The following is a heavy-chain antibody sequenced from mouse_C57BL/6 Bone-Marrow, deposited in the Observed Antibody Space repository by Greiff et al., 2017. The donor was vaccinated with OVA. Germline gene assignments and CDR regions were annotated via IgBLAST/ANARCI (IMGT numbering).Heavy chain of an antibody. V-gene: IGHV1-4*01. J-gene: IGHJ2*01. Sequence: VQLQESGAELARPGASVKMSCKASGYTFTSYTMHWVKQRPGQGLEWIGYINPSSGYTKYNQKFKDKATLTADKSSSTAYMQLSSLTSEDSAVYYCARWGESDYFDYWGQGTTLTVSS. CDR3: ARWGESDYFDY. CDR1: GYTFTSYT. CDR2: INPSSGYT.